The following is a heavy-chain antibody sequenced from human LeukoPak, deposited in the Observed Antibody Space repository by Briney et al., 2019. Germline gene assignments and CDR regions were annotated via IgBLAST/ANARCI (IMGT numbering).Heavy chain of an antibody. CDR2: ISSSSSTI. CDR1: GFPFSSYW. J-gene: IGHJ6*03. V-gene: IGHV3-48*01. Sequence: GGSLRLSCAASGFPFSSYWMSWVRQAPGKGLEWVSYISSSSSTIYYADSVKGRFTVSRDNAKNSLYLQMNSLRAEDTAVYYCARGGRYYYYMDVWGKGTTVTVSS. CDR3: ARGGRYYYYMDV.